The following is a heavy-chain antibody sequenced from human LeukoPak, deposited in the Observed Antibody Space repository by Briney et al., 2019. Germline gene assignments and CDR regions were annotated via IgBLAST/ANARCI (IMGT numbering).Heavy chain of an antibody. Sequence: GGSLRLSCAASGFTFSSYAMSWVRKAPGQGLELVSTISGDGGNTFYTDSLKGRFTISRDNSKNTVFLQMSSLRAEDTAVYYCAKETLVVGKGAFDFWGQGTMVTVSS. V-gene: IGHV3-23*01. CDR3: AKETLVVGKGAFDF. CDR1: GFTFSSYA. CDR2: ISGDGGNT. D-gene: IGHD3-10*01. J-gene: IGHJ3*01.